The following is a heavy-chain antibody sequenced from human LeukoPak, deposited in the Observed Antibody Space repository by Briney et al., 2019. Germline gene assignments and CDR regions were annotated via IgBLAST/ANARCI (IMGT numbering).Heavy chain of an antibody. CDR1: GGSISSYY. CDR2: IYYSGST. CDR3: ARGYYDSSGYYYSFDY. V-gene: IGHV4-59*01. D-gene: IGHD3-22*01. Sequence: PSETLSLTCTVSGGSISSYYWSWIRQPPGKGLEWIGCIYYSGSTNYNPSLKSRVTISVDTSKNQFSLKLSSVTAADTAVYYCARGYYDSSGYYYSFDYWGQGTLVTVSS. J-gene: IGHJ4*02.